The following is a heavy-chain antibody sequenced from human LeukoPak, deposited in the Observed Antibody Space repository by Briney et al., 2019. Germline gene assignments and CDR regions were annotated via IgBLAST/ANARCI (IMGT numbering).Heavy chain of an antibody. D-gene: IGHD3-22*01. CDR2: ISDDGSNK. Sequence: GRSLRLSCAASGFTFRSYGMHWVRQAPGKGLEGVAVISDDGSNKYYADSVKGRFTISRDNSKSTLYLQMNSLRAEDTAVYYCAKDPDSSGWTYYFDYWGQGTLVTVSS. V-gene: IGHV3-30*18. CDR1: GFTFRSYG. J-gene: IGHJ4*02. CDR3: AKDPDSSGWTYYFDY.